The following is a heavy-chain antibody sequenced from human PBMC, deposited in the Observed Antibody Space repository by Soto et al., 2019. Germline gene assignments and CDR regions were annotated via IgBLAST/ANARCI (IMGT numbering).Heavy chain of an antibody. Sequence: QIQLVQSGTEVREHGASVKVSCQASGYTFTSYGIIWVRQAPGQGLELMGWISGYNNNKNYAQKYQARVTVTSDTSTRTAYMELRSLRSDDTAVYYCARVGAIAPAEGDYWGQGTLVTVSS. V-gene: IGHV1-18*01. J-gene: IGHJ4*02. CDR2: ISGYNNNK. D-gene: IGHD6-13*01. CDR1: GYTFTSYG. CDR3: ARVGAIAPAEGDY.